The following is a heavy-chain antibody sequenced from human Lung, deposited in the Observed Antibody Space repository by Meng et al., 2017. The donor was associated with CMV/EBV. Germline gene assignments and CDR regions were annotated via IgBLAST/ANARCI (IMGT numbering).Heavy chain of an antibody. CDR1: GFTFSSYS. J-gene: IGHJ4*02. CDR3: ARGSSSSWYEGPYYFDY. D-gene: IGHD6-13*01. CDR2: ISSSSSYI. V-gene: IGHV3-21*01. Sequence: SCAASGFTFSSYSMNWVRQAPGKGLEWVSSISSSSSYIYYADSVKGRFTISRDNAKNSLYLQMNSLRAEDTAVYYCARGSSSSWYEGPYYFDYWXQGTLVTVSS.